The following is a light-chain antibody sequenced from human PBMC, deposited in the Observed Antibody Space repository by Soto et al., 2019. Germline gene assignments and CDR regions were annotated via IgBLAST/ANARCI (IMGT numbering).Light chain of an antibody. CDR2: DAS. CDR3: QQYNSYPT. J-gene: IGKJ2*01. CDR1: QTISTW. Sequence: DIQMTQSPSTLSASVGDRVTITCRASQTISTWLAWYQQKPGKAPKIFIYDASSLESGVPSRFSGSGSGTEFTLIISSLQPDDFATYYCQQYNSYPTFGQGTKLEIK. V-gene: IGKV1-5*01.